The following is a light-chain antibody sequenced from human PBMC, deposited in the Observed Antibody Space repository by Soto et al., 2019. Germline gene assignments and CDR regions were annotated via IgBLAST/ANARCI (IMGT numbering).Light chain of an antibody. CDR1: SSDVGGYNY. CDR2: EVS. CDR3: SSYTSGSTWV. Sequence: QYVLTQPASVSGSPGQSITISCTGTSSDVGGYNYVSWYQQHPGKAPKLMIYEVSNRPSGVSNRFSGSKSGNTASLTISGLQAEDEADYYCSSYTSGSTWVFGGGTKLTVL. J-gene: IGLJ3*02. V-gene: IGLV2-14*01.